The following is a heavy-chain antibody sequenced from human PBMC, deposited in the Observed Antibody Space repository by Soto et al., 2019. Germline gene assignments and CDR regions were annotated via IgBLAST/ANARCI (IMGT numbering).Heavy chain of an antibody. D-gene: IGHD5-18*01. V-gene: IGHV3-48*03. CDR2: ISDDGASI. J-gene: IGHJ4*02. Sequence: SGGSLRLSCEASGFSFSSFAMNWARQAPGRGLEWVSYISDDGASIYYADSLKGRFTISRDNAKNSLSLQMNNLRAEDTAVYYCARENSVQAWLHHFDHWGLGTLVTVSS. CDR3: ARENSVQAWLHHFDH. CDR1: GFSFSSFA.